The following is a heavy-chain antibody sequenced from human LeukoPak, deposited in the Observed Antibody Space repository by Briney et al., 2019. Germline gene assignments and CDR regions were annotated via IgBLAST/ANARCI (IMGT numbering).Heavy chain of an antibody. Sequence: GGSLRLSCAASGFTFDDYGMSWVRQIPGKGLEWVSGINWNGGSTGHADSVKGRFTISRDNAKNSLYLEMNSLRAEDTAFYHCARGRRNCSSTSCYTSYYFDYWGQGTLVTVSS. CDR2: INWNGGST. V-gene: IGHV3-20*01. D-gene: IGHD2-2*02. CDR3: ARGRRNCSSTSCYTSYYFDY. J-gene: IGHJ4*02. CDR1: GFTFDDYG.